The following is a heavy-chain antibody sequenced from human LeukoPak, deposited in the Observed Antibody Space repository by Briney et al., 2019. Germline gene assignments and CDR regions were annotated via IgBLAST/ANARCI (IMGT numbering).Heavy chain of an antibody. CDR2: ISSSSSYI. V-gene: IGHV3-21*01. Sequence: GGSLRPSCAASGFTFSSYSMNWVRQAPGKGLEWVSSISSSSSYIYYADSVKGRFTISRDNAKNSLYLQMNSLRAEDTAVYYCARGDVDTAMVSYWGQGTLVTVSS. D-gene: IGHD5-18*01. J-gene: IGHJ4*02. CDR1: GFTFSSYS. CDR3: ARGDVDTAMVSY.